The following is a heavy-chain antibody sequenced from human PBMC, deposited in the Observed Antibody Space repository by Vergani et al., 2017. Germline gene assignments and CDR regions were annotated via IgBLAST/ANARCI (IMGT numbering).Heavy chain of an antibody. CDR2: INPSGGST. Sequence: QVQLVQSGAEVKKPGASVKVSCKASGYTFTSYYMHWVRQAPGQGLEWMGIINPSGGSTSYAQKFQGRVTMTRDTSTSTVYMELNNLRTEDTAIYYCAKQYFVSGNYLFDYWGQGTLVTVSS. CDR1: GYTFTSYY. J-gene: IGHJ4*02. D-gene: IGHD3-10*01. V-gene: IGHV1-46*01. CDR3: AKQYFVSGNYLFDY.